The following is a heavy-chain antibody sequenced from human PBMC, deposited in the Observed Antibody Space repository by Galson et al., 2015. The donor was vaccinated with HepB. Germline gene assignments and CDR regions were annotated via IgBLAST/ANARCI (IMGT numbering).Heavy chain of an antibody. J-gene: IGHJ4*02. CDR3: ARETSTSIAVAVLDY. Sequence: SVKVSCKASGYTFTSYYMHWVRQAPGQGLEWMGTINPSGGSTSYAQKFQGRVTMTRDTSTSTVYMELSSLRSEDTAVYYCARETSTSIAVAVLDYWGQGTLVTVSS. CDR2: INPSGGST. CDR1: GYTFTSYY. D-gene: IGHD6-19*01. V-gene: IGHV1-46*03.